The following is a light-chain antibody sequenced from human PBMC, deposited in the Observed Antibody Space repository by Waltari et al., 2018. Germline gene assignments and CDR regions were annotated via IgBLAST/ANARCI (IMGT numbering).Light chain of an antibody. CDR1: QSVNGA. CDR2: HAS. J-gene: IGKJ1*01. V-gene: IGKV3-20*01. CDR3: QHYLRLPVT. Sequence: EIVLTQSPGTLTLSPGVGATLSCRASQSVNGALAWYQQKPGQAPRLLIYHASNRATGIPDRFSGSGSGTDFSLTISRLEPEDFAVYYCQHYLRLPVTFGQGTKVEI.